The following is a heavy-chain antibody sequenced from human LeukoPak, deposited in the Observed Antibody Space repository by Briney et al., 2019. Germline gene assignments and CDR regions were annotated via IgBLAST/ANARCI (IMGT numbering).Heavy chain of an antibody. V-gene: IGHV3-7*01. CDR3: ATLNYYFDY. D-gene: IGHD1-20*01. CDR1: GFTFSSYW. Sequence: PGGSLRLSCAVSGFTFSSYWMSWVRQAPGKGLEWVATIKQDGSEKYYVDSVKGRFTISRDNAKNSLYLQMNSLRAEDTAVYYCATLNYYFDYWGQGTLVTVSS. CDR2: IKQDGSEK. J-gene: IGHJ4*02.